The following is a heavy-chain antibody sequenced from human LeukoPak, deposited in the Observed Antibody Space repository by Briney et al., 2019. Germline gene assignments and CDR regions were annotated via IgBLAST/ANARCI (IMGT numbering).Heavy chain of an antibody. CDR1: GLPLSLYW. D-gene: IGHD3-16*01. CDR3: ASHPYHDNNAYLNH. CDR2: IKQDGSVK. V-gene: IGHV3-7*01. J-gene: IGHJ4*02. Sequence: GGSLRLSCAASGLPLSLYWMNWVRQAPGQGLEWVANIKQDGSVKHYVDSVKGRFTISRDKAKNSLFLQMDSLTAEDTAMYFCASHPYHDNNAYLNHWGQGTLVTVSS.